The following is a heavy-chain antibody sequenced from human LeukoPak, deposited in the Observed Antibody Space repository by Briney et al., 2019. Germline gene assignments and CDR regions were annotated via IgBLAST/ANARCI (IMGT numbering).Heavy chain of an antibody. Sequence: PSETLSLTCTVSGGSISSYYWSWIRQPAGKGLEWIGRIYTSGSTNYNPSLKSRVTISVGTSKNQFSLKLSSVTAADTDVYYCGRGWNGAYCGGDCYSFDYWGQGTLVTVSS. CDR2: IYTSGST. CDR1: GGSISSYY. J-gene: IGHJ4*02. D-gene: IGHD2-21*02. V-gene: IGHV4-4*07. CDR3: GRGWNGAYCGGDCYSFDY.